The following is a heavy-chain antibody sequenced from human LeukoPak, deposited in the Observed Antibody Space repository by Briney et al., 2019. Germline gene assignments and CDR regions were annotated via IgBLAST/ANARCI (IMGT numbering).Heavy chain of an antibody. J-gene: IGHJ4*02. V-gene: IGHV3-53*01. Sequence: PGGSLRLSCAASGFTVSSNYMSWVRQAPGKGLEWVSVIYSGGSTYYADSVKGRFTISRDNSKNTLYLQMNSLRAEDTAVYYCARDVTSGWSDYWGQGTLVTVSS. D-gene: IGHD6-19*01. CDR2: IYSGGST. CDR3: ARDVTSGWSDY. CDR1: GFTVSSNY.